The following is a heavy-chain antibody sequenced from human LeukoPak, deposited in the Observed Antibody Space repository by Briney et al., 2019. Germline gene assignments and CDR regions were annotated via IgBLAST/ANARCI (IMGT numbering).Heavy chain of an antibody. V-gene: IGHV4-4*07. CDR1: VRSISSYY. CDR2: IYASGST. J-gene: IGHJ5*02. CDR3: ARDPRGIVGANHNWFDP. D-gene: IGHD1-26*01. Sequence: SETLSLTCTLSVRSISSYYWSWIRQPAGKGLEWIGRIYASGSTNYNPSLKSRVTMSVDTSKSQFSLKLISVTAADTAVYYCARDPRGIVGANHNWFDPWGQGTLVTVSS.